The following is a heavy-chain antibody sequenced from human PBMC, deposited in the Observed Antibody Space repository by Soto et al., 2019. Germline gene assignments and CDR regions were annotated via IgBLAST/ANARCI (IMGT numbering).Heavy chain of an antibody. Sequence: GGSLRLSCTASGFTFSSYAMSWVRQAPGKGLEWVAVISYDGSNKYYADSVKGRFTISRDNSKNTLYLQMNSLRAEDTAVYYCARAAYYYDSSGYYPGYWGQGTLVTVSS. J-gene: IGHJ4*02. CDR1: GFTFSSYA. CDR2: ISYDGSNK. D-gene: IGHD3-22*01. CDR3: ARAAYYYDSSGYYPGY. V-gene: IGHV3-30-3*01.